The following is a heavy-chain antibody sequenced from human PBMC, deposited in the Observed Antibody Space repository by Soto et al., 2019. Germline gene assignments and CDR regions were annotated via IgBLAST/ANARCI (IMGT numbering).Heavy chain of an antibody. J-gene: IGHJ4*02. V-gene: IGHV3-23*01. Sequence: GSLRLSCAASGFTFSSYAMSWVRQAPGKGLEWVSAISGSGGSTYYADSVKGRFTISRDNSKNTLYLQMNSLRAEDTAVYYCAKDFPIFGVVTLYRDYWGQGTLVTVSS. CDR3: AKDFPIFGVVTLYRDY. D-gene: IGHD3-3*01. CDR2: ISGSGGST. CDR1: GFTFSSYA.